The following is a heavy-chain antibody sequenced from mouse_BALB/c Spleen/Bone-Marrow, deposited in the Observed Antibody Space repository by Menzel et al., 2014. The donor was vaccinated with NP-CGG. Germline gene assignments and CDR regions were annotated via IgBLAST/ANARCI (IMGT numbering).Heavy chain of an antibody. CDR2: IDPANGNT. D-gene: IGHD3-3*01. CDR1: GFNIKDTY. CDR3: ARRTRYAMDY. V-gene: IGHV14-3*02. J-gene: IGHJ4*01. Sequence: VQLQQPGAELVKPGASVKLSCTASGFNIKDTYMHWVKQRPEQGLEWIGRIDPANGNTKYDPKFQGKATITADTSSNTAYLQLSSLTSEDTAVYYCARRTRYAMDYRGQGTSVTVSS.